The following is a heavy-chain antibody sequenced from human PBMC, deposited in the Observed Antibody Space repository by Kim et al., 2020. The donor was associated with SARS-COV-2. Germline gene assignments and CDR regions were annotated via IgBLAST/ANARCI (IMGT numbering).Heavy chain of an antibody. V-gene: IGHV3-30*04. D-gene: IGHD3-10*01. CDR3: ARDSLLWFGELYGPDY. J-gene: IGHJ4*02. Sequence: GGSLRLSCAASGFTFSSYAMHWVRQAPGKGLEWVAVISYDGSNKYYADSVKGRFTISRDNSKNTLYLQMNSLRAEDTAVYYCARDSLLWFGELYGPDYWGQGTLVTVSS. CDR2: ISYDGSNK. CDR1: GFTFSSYA.